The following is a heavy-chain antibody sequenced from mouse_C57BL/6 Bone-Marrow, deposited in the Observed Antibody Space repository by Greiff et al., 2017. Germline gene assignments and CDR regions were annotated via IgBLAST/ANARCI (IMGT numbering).Heavy chain of an antibody. Sequence: EVQLQQSGAELVKPGASVKLSCTASGFNIKDYYMHWVKQRTEQGLEWIGRIDPEDGETKYAPKFQGKATITADTSSNTAYLQLRSLTSEDTAVDYYSSAGGALYYAMDYWGQGTSVTVSS. J-gene: IGHJ4*01. CDR1: GFNIKDYY. V-gene: IGHV14-2*01. CDR2: IDPEDGET. CDR3: SSAGGALYYAMDY.